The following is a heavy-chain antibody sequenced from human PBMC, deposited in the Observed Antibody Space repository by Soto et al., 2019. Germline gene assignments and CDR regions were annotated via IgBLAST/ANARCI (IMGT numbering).Heavy chain of an antibody. CDR2: IKQDGSEK. CDR3: ARSVVPETTEERSDAFDI. J-gene: IGHJ3*02. D-gene: IGHD2-2*01. Sequence: PGGSLRLSCAASGFTFSSYWMSWVRQAPGKGLEWVANIKQDGSEKYYVDSVKGRFTISRDNAKNSLYLQMNSLRAEDTAVYYCARSVVPETTEERSDAFDIWGQGTMVTVSS. V-gene: IGHV3-7*03. CDR1: GFTFSSYW.